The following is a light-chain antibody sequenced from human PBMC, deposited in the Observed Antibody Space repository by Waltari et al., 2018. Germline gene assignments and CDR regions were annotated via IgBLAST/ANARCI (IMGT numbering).Light chain of an antibody. CDR1: QSVSRSR. CDR2: GAS. V-gene: IGKV3-20*01. Sequence: EVVLTQSPGTLALSPGARATLSCRASQSVSRSRIAWYLHRPGQAPRLLIYGASGRATGIPARFSGSGSGTDFSLTISRVEPEDFAVYYCQQFGSSVMYTFGQGTKLEIK. J-gene: IGKJ2*01. CDR3: QQFGSSVMYT.